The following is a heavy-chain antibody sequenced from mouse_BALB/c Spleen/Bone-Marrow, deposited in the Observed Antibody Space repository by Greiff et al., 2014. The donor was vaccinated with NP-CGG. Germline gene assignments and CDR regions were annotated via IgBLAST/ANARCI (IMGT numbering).Heavy chain of an antibody. CDR3: AIYYYGSSGFAY. Sequence: SGAELVKPGASVKLSCTASGFNIKDTYMHWVKQRPEQGLEWIGRTDPANGNTKYDPKFQGKATITADTSSNTAYLQLSSLTSEDTAVYYCAIYYYGSSGFAYWGQGTLVTVSA. CDR2: TDPANGNT. CDR1: GFNIKDTY. J-gene: IGHJ3*01. D-gene: IGHD1-1*01. V-gene: IGHV14-3*02.